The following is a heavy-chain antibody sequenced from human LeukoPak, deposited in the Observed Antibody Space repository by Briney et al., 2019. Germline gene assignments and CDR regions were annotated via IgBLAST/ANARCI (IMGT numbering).Heavy chain of an antibody. CDR2: ISAYNGNT. CDR1: GYTFTSYG. CDR3: ARDDRPYDFLRYGMDV. J-gene: IGHJ6*02. V-gene: IGHV1-18*01. D-gene: IGHD3-3*01. Sequence: ASVKVSCKASGYTFTSYGISWVRQAPGQGLEWMGWISAYNGNTNYAQKLQGRVTMTTDTSTSTAYMELRSLRSDDTAVYYCARDDRPYDFLRYGMDVWGQGTTVTVSS.